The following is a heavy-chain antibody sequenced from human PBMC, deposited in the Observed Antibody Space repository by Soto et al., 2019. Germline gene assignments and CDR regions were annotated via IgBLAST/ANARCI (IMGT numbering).Heavy chain of an antibody. CDR2: ITSSSDTI. Sequence: GGSLRLSCAASGFTFSSFHMNWVRQAPGRGLEWVAYITSSSDTIYYSDSVKGRFTISRDNGKNTVYLELNSLGVGDTAMYYCTKGGADVLVLPDPALIPAADWIHFWGPGTQVTVSS. CDR3: TKGGADVLVLPDPALIPAADWIHF. D-gene: IGHD6-25*01. J-gene: IGHJ4*02. V-gene: IGHV3-48*01. CDR1: GFTFSSFH.